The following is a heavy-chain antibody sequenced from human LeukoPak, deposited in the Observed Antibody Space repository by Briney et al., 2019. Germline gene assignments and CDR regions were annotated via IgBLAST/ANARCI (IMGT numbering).Heavy chain of an antibody. V-gene: IGHV3-33*01. CDR2: IWYDGSNK. Sequence: PGGSLRLSCAASGFTFSSYGMRWVRQAPGKGLEWVAVIWYDGSNKYYADSVNGRFTISRDNSKNTSYLPINSLSAQDPAAYSSASARLRFLAHRIFAFDYWGQGTLVTVSS. D-gene: IGHD3-3*01. CDR3: ASARLRFLAHRIFAFDY. CDR1: GFTFSSYG. J-gene: IGHJ4*02.